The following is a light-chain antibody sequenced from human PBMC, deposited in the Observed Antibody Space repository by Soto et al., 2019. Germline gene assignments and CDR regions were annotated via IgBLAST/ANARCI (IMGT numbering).Light chain of an antibody. CDR1: SSNIGAGYD. V-gene: IGLV1-40*01. CDR3: QSYDSSLSGSSV. J-gene: IGLJ1*01. Sequence: QSALTQPPSVSGAAGQRVTISCTGSSSNIGAGYDVHWYQQLPGTAPKLLIYGNSNRPSGVPDRFSGSKSGTSASLAITGLQAEDEADYYCQSYDSSLSGSSVFGTGTKVTV. CDR2: GNS.